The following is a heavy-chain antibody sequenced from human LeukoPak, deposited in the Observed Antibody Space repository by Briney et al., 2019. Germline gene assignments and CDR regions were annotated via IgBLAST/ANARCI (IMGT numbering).Heavy chain of an antibody. Sequence: ASVKVSCKASGYTFTSYYMHWVRQAPGQGLEWMGIINPSGGSTSYAQKFQGRVTMTRDMSTSTVYMELSSLRSEDTAVYYCARDARWEIAARTFDYWGQGTLVTVSS. J-gene: IGHJ4*02. CDR2: INPSGGST. D-gene: IGHD6-6*01. V-gene: IGHV1-46*01. CDR3: ARDARWEIAARTFDY. CDR1: GYTFTSYY.